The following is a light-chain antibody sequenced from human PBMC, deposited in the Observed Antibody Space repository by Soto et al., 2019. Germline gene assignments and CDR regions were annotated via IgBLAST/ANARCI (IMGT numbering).Light chain of an antibody. CDR2: KDS. Sequence: SYELTQPPSVSVSPGQTARITCSGDALPKQYAYWYQQKPGQAPLLVIYKDSERPSGIPERFSGSSSGTTVTLTISGVQAEDEADYYCQSADSSKNYYVFGIGTKVTVL. J-gene: IGLJ1*01. CDR3: QSADSSKNYYV. V-gene: IGLV3-25*03. CDR1: ALPKQY.